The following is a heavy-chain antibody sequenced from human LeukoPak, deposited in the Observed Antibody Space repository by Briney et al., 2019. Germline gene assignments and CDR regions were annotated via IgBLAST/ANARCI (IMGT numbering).Heavy chain of an antibody. CDR2: IKQDGREK. CDR3: ARATSYYDSSGYYYGSPLGYYYYGMDV. J-gene: IGHJ6*02. V-gene: IGHV3-7*01. D-gene: IGHD3-22*01. Sequence: GGSLRLSCAASGFTFSSYWMSWVRQAPGKGLEWVANIKQDGREKYYVDSVKGRFTISRDNAKNSLYLQMNSLRAEDTAVYYCARATSYYDSSGYYYGSPLGYYYYGMDVWGQGTTVTVSS. CDR1: GFTFSSYW.